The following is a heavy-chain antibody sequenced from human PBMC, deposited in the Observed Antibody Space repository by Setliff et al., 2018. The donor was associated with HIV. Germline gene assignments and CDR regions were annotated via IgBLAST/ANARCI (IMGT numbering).Heavy chain of an antibody. J-gene: IGHJ6*02. CDR1: GYTFTSYY. V-gene: IGHV1-46*01. Sequence: ASVKVSCKSSGYTFTSYYMHWVRQAPGQGLEWMGIINPSGGSTSYAQKFQGRVTMTRDTSTSTVYMELSSLRSEDTAVYYCARTYYNFWSGDYYYYGMDVWGQGTTVTVSS. D-gene: IGHD3-3*01. CDR3: ARTYYNFWSGDYYYYGMDV. CDR2: INPSGGST.